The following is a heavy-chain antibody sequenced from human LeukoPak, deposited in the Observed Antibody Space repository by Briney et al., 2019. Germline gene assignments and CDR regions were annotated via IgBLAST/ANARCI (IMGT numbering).Heavy chain of an antibody. CDR3: ARELVAANGYFDY. V-gene: IGHV1-69*04. D-gene: IGHD5-12*01. Sequence: ASVKVSCKASGGTFSSYAISWVRQAPGQGLECMGRIIPILGIANYAQKFQGRVTITADKSTSTAYMELSSLRSEDTAVYYCARELVAANGYFDYWGQGTLVTVSS. CDR1: GGTFSSYA. CDR2: IIPILGIA. J-gene: IGHJ4*02.